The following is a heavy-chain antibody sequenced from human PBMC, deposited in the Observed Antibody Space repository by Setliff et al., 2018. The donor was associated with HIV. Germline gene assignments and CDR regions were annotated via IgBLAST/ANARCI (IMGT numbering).Heavy chain of an antibody. CDR3: ARSLGDPPYYYGSGSYDNSGY. CDR1: GYTFNSYA. J-gene: IGHJ4*02. V-gene: IGHV1-3*04. CDR2: INTGNGNT. Sequence: ASVKVSCKASGYTFNSYAMHWVRQAPGQRPEWMGWINTGNGNTRHSQKFHGRVTITRDTPAGTAYMELSSLRSEDTAVYYCARSLGDPPYYYGSGSYDNSGYWGQGTPVTVSS. D-gene: IGHD3-10*01.